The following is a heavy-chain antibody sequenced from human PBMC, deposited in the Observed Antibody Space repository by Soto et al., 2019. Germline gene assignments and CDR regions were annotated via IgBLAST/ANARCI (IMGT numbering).Heavy chain of an antibody. J-gene: IGHJ6*02. CDR1: GYTFTGYY. D-gene: IGHD3-3*01. CDR3: ARVRGIAIFGVVTRGMDV. V-gene: IGHV1-2*02. Sequence: ASVKVSCKASGYTFTGYYMHWVRQAPGQGLEWMGWINPNSGGTNYAQKFQGRVTMTRDTSISTAYMELSRLRSDDTAVYYCARVRGIAIFGVVTRGMDVWGQGTTVTVSS. CDR2: INPNSGGT.